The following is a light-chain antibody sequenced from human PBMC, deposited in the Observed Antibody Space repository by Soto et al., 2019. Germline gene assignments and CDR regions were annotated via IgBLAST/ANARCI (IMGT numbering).Light chain of an antibody. CDR2: EVS. CDR1: STDVGRYKY. Sequence: QSVLTQPASVSGSPGQSITISFTGTSTDVGRYKYVSWYQQHPGKVPKLIIYEVSNRPSGVSSRFSGSKSGNTASLTISGLQGEDEAHYFCSSYTASSARVFGGGTKLTV. CDR3: SSYTASSARV. V-gene: IGLV2-14*01. J-gene: IGLJ3*02.